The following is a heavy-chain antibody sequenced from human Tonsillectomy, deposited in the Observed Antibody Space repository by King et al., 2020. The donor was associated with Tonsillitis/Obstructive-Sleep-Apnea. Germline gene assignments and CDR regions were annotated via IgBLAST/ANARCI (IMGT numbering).Heavy chain of an antibody. J-gene: IGHJ5*02. D-gene: IGHD1-14*01. CDR3: ARWYEANLDS. V-gene: IGHV3-48*03. CDR2: ISSSGSTI. Sequence: VQLVESGGGLVQPGGSLRLSCAASGFTFSSYEMNWVRQAPGKGLEWVSYISSSGSTIYYADSVKGRFTISRDNAKNSLYLQMNRLRAEETAVYYCARWYEANLDSWGQGTLVTVSS. CDR1: GFTFSSYE.